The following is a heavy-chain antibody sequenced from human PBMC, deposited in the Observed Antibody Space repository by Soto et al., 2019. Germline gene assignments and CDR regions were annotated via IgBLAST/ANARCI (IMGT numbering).Heavy chain of an antibody. D-gene: IGHD6-19*01. CDR3: ARDRIAVAGIGWFDP. J-gene: IGHJ5*02. V-gene: IGHV4-39*07. CDR2: IYYSGST. CDR1: GGSISSSSYY. Sequence: SETLSLTCTVSGGSISSSSYYWGWIRQPPGKGLEWIGNIYYSGSTYYNPSLKSRVTISVDTSKNQFSLKLSSVTAADTAVYYCARDRIAVAGIGWFDPWGQGTLVTVSS.